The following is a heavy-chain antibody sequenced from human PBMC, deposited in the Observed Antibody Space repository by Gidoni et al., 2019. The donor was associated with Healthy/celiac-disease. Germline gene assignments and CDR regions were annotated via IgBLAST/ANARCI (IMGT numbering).Heavy chain of an antibody. J-gene: IGHJ4*02. V-gene: IGHV3-23*01. D-gene: IGHD3-3*01. CDR3: AKAESIFGHQVDY. Sequence: EVQLLESGGGLVQPGGSLRLSCAASGFPFSSYAMSWVRQAPGKGLEWVSAISGCGGSTYYADSVKGRFTISRDNSKNTLYLQMNSLRAEDTAVYYCAKAESIFGHQVDYWGQGTLVTVSS. CDR1: GFPFSSYA. CDR2: ISGCGGST.